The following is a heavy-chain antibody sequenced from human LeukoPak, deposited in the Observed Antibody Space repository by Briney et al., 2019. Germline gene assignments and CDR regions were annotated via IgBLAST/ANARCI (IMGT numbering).Heavy chain of an antibody. CDR2: TYYKSKWNN. D-gene: IGHD6-13*01. J-gene: IGHJ4*02. V-gene: IGHV6-1*01. CDR1: GDSVSSKSAT. Sequence: SQTLSLTCAISGDSVSSKSATWNWIRHSPSRGLEWLGRTYYKSKWNNDYAISVKSRITINPDTSKNQFSLHLNSVTPEDTAVYYCARSAAGTLDYWGQGTLVTVSS. CDR3: ARSAAGTLDY.